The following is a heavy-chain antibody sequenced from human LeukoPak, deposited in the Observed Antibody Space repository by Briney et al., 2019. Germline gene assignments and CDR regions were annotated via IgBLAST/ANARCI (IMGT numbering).Heavy chain of an antibody. CDR2: ISYNGGST. D-gene: IGHD6-19*01. Sequence: GGSLRLSCSASGFTFSRYGMYWVRQAPGKGLEYVSAISYNGGSTYYADSVKGRFTISRDNSKSTLYLHMSSLRPEDTAVYYCSGSSTGWSYFDFWGQGTLVTVSS. V-gene: IGHV3-64D*09. CDR3: SGSSTGWSYFDF. J-gene: IGHJ4*02. CDR1: GFTFSRYG.